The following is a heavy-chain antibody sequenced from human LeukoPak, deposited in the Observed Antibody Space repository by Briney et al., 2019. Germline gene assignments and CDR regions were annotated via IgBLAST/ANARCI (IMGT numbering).Heavy chain of an antibody. J-gene: IGHJ6*03. CDR3: AKGGGYEAHYYYYYLDV. CDR2: IRYDGSNK. D-gene: IGHD5-12*01. V-gene: IGHV3-30*02. Sequence: GGSLRLSCAASGFTFSSYGMHWVRQAPGKGLEWVASIRYDGSNKYYADSVKGRFTISRDNSKNTLYLQMKSLRAEDTAVYYCAKGGGYEAHYYYYYLDVWGKGTTVTVSS. CDR1: GFTFSSYG.